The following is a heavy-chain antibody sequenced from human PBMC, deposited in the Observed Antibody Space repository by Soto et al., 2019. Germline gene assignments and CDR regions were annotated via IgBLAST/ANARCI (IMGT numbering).Heavy chain of an antibody. V-gene: IGHV4-30-2*01. Sequence: QLQLQESGSGLVRPSQTLSLTCAVSGGSISSGGYSWNWIRQPPGKGLEWIGYIYHSGSTLYNPSPQGAVPITGEKSKDQFSPKLSSVTAPDTGGYFFAREQPGGNRFRPWGQGTLVHVSP. J-gene: IGHJ5*02. CDR3: AREQPGGNRFRP. D-gene: IGHD1-1*01. CDR2: IYHSGST. CDR1: GGSISSGGYS.